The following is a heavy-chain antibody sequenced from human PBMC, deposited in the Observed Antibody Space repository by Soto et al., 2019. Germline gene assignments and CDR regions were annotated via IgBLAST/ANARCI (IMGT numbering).Heavy chain of an antibody. Sequence: EVQLLESGGGLVQPGGSLRLSCAASGFTFSNYAMSWVRQAPGKGLEWVSGISGSGANTHYADSVKGRFTISRDNSKNPPYLQMNSLKAEDTAVYYCVKGWNDYAYGMDVWGQGTTVTVSS. CDR3: VKGWNDYAYGMDV. CDR2: ISGSGANT. V-gene: IGHV3-23*01. J-gene: IGHJ6*02. CDR1: GFTFSNYA. D-gene: IGHD1-1*01.